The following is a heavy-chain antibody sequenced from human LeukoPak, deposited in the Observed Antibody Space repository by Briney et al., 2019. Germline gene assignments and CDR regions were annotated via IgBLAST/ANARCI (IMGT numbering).Heavy chain of an antibody. J-gene: IGHJ4*02. V-gene: IGHV4-59*01. Sequence: SETLSLTCSVSGVSITSNYWSWIRQPPGKGLEWLGYTHHSGATRYNPSLKSRGTMSLDTSNNQFSLKLSSVTAADTAVYYCARSSGRSYGDFDYWGQGNLVTVSS. CDR2: THHSGAT. D-gene: IGHD5-18*01. CDR1: GVSITSNY. CDR3: ARSSGRSYGDFDY.